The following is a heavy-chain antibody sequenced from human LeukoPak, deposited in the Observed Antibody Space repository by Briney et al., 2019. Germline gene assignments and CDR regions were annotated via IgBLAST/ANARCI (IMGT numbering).Heavy chain of an antibody. V-gene: IGHV3-21*01. CDR1: GFTFSSYS. CDR2: ISSSSSYI. CDR3: ARGSEYPEVAFDV. Sequence: PGGSLRLSCAASGFTFSSYSMNWVRQAPGKGLEWVSSISSSSSYIYYADSVKGRFTVSRDNAKNSLYLQMNSLRAEDTAVYYCARGSEYPEVAFDVWGQGTMVTVSS. J-gene: IGHJ3*01. D-gene: IGHD2/OR15-2a*01.